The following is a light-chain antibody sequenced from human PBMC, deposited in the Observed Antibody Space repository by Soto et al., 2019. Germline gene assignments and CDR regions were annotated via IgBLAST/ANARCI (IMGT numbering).Light chain of an antibody. CDR1: SSNIGAGYD. J-gene: IGLJ2*01. Sequence: QSVLTQPPSVSGAPGQRVTISCTGSSSNIGAGYDVHWYQQLPGTAPKLLIYGNSNRPSGVPDRFSGSKSGTSASLAITGVQAEDEADYYCQSYDSSLDVVFGGGTQLTVL. CDR3: QSYDSSLDVV. V-gene: IGLV1-40*01. CDR2: GNS.